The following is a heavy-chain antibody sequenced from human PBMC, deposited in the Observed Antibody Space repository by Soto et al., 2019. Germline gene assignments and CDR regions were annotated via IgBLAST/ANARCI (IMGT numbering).Heavy chain of an antibody. D-gene: IGHD2-2*01. J-gene: IGHJ5*02. CDR3: ARARPYSSYCSSTSCYVRGYWFDP. CDR1: GGSFSGYY. V-gene: IGHV4-34*01. Sequence: SETLSLTCAVYGGSFSGYYWSWIRQPPGKGLEWIGEINHSGSTNYNPSLKSRVTISVDTSKNQFSLKLSSVTAADTAVYYCARARPYSSYCSSTSCYVRGYWFDPWGQGTLVTVSS. CDR2: INHSGST.